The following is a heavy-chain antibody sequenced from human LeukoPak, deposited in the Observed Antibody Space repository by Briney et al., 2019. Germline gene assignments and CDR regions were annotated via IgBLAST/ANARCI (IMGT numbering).Heavy chain of an antibody. J-gene: IGHJ5*02. V-gene: IGHV1-69*06. CDR2: IIPIFGTA. Sequence: ASVKVSCKASGGTFSGYTISCVRQAPGQGLEWMGGIIPIFGTANYAQKFQGRVTITADKSTSTVYMELSSLRSEDTAVYYCARGYCSGTSCSWFDPWGQGTLVTVSS. CDR3: ARGYCSGTSCSWFDP. D-gene: IGHD2-2*01. CDR1: GGTFSGYT.